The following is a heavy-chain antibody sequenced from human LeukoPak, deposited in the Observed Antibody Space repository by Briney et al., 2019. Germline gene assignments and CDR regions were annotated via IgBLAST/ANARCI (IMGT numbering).Heavy chain of an antibody. D-gene: IGHD3-22*01. V-gene: IGHV3-43*01. Sequence: PGGSLRLSCAASGFTFNDYTMHWVRQAPGKGLEWVSLISCDGGSTYYADSVKGRFTISRDNTKNYQYMQMNSLRTEETALYYCAKEGYYYDSSGYGDGAFDIWGQGTMVTVSS. CDR2: ISCDGGST. CDR3: AKEGYYYDSSGYGDGAFDI. CDR1: GFTFNDYT. J-gene: IGHJ3*02.